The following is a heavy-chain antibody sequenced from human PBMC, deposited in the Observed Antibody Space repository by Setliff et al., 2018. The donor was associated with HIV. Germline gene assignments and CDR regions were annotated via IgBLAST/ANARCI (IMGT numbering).Heavy chain of an antibody. J-gene: IGHJ5*02. Sequence: KPSETLSLTCTVSGDSINSGGYHWTWIRQHPGKGLEWIGYIYYSGSTYYSPSFQSRVSMSIDTSKNQFSLTLTSVTAADTAVYYCARDQGESTWSYWFDPWGQGTQVTVSS. V-gene: IGHV4-31*03. CDR1: GDSINSGGYH. CDR2: IYYSGST. CDR3: ARDQGESTWSYWFDP. D-gene: IGHD6-13*01.